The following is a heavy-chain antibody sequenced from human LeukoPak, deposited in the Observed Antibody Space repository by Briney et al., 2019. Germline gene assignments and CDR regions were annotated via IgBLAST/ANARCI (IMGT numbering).Heavy chain of an antibody. CDR3: ARNFIPGYCGVAFYI. D-gene: IGHD1-26*01. V-gene: IGHV3-23*01. J-gene: IGHJ3*02. CDR1: GFTFSSYG. Sequence: GGSLRLSCAASGFTFSSYGMSWVRQAPGKGLEWVSGISGSDGSTYYADSVKGRFTISRDNSKNTLYLQMYSLRAEDTAVYYCARNFIPGYCGVAFYIWGQGTMVTVSS. CDR2: ISGSDGST.